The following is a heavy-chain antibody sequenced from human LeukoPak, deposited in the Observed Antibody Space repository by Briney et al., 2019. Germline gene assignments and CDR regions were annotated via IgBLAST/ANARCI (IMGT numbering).Heavy chain of an antibody. CDR3: AKDKGYSSSWSDY. J-gene: IGHJ4*02. Sequence: PGGSLRLSCAASGFTFSSYAMSWVRQAPGNGLEWVSAISGSGGSTYYADSVKGRFTISRDNSKNTLYLQMNSLRAEDTAVYYCAKDKGYSSSWSDYWGQGTLVTVSS. V-gene: IGHV3-23*01. CDR2: ISGSGGST. D-gene: IGHD6-13*01. CDR1: GFTFSSYA.